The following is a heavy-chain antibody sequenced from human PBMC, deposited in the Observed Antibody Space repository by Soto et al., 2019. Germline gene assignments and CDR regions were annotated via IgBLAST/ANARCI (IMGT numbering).Heavy chain of an antibody. J-gene: IGHJ4*02. CDR3: ARVIAAAVDFDY. V-gene: IGHV1-18*01. CDR2: ISAYNGNT. Sequence: QVQLVQSGAEVKQPGASVKVSCKASGYTFTSYGISWVRQAPGQGLEWMGWISAYNGNTNYAQKLQGRVTMTTDTSAMTAYMELRSLRSDDTAVYYFARVIAAAVDFDYWGQGTLVTVSS. D-gene: IGHD6-13*01. CDR1: GYTFTSYG.